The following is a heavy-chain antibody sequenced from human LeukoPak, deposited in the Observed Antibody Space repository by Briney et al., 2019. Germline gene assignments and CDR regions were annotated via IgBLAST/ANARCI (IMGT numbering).Heavy chain of an antibody. CDR1: GFTFSSYA. J-gene: IGHJ4*02. V-gene: IGHV3-23*01. CDR3: ARKLAVAGTPYLASFDY. D-gene: IGHD6-19*01. CDR2: ISGSGGST. Sequence: GGSLRLSCAASGFTFSSYAMSWVRQAPGKGLEWVSAISGSGGSTYYADSVKGRFTISRDNSKNTLYLQMNSLRAEDTAVYYCARKLAVAGTPYLASFDYWGQGTLVTVSS.